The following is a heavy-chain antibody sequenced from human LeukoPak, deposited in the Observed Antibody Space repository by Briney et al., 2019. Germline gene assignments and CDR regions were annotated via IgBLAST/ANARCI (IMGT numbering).Heavy chain of an antibody. CDR3: VKDLGYGDGLWASPFDF. CDR1: GFTFSTYA. CDR2: ISISGGST. D-gene: IGHD4-17*01. Sequence: PGGSLRLSCSASGFTFSTYAMHWVRQAPGKGLEYVSAISISGGSTYYADSVKGRFTISRDNSKSTLYLQMSSLRTEDTAVYYCVKDLGYGDGLWASPFDFWGQGTLVTVSS. V-gene: IGHV3-64D*06. J-gene: IGHJ4*02.